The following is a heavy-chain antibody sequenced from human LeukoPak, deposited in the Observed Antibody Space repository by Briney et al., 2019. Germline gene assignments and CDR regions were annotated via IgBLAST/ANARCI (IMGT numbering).Heavy chain of an antibody. CDR2: IIPIFGTA. V-gene: IGHV1-69*13. D-gene: IGHD4-17*01. CDR3: ARGYGDFYPNFDY. Sequence: SVKVSCKASGGTFTSYAISWVRQAPGQGLEWMGGIIPIFGTANYAQNFQGRVTITADESTSTAYMELSSLRSDDTAVYYCARGYGDFYPNFDYWGRGTLVTVSS. J-gene: IGHJ4*02. CDR1: GGTFTSYA.